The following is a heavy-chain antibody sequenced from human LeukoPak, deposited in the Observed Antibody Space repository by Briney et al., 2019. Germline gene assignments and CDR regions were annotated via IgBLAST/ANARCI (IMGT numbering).Heavy chain of an antibody. Sequence: GGSLRLSCAASGFTFSSYAMSWVRQAPGRGLEWVSAISGSGGSTYYADSVEGRFTISRDNSKNTLYLQMNSLRAEDTAVYYCASPPWDDYYDSSGYYFGYAFDIWGQGTMVTVSS. D-gene: IGHD3-22*01. CDR2: ISGSGGST. J-gene: IGHJ3*02. V-gene: IGHV3-23*01. CDR1: GFTFSSYA. CDR3: ASPPWDDYYDSSGYYFGYAFDI.